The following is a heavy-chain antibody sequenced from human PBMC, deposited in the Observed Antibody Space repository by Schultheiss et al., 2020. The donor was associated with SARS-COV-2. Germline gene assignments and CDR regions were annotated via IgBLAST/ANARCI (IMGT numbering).Heavy chain of an antibody. CDR3: ARFSYKPDSSGDLPPEYFQH. CDR2: IYPGDSDT. J-gene: IGHJ1*01. V-gene: IGHV5-51*01. D-gene: IGHD3-22*01. CDR1: GYSFTSYW. Sequence: GESLKISCKGSGYSFTSYWIGWVRQMPGKGLEWMGIIYPGDSDTRYSPSFQGQVTISADKSISTAYLQWSSLKASDTAMYYCARFSYKPDSSGDLPPEYFQHWGQGTLVTVSS.